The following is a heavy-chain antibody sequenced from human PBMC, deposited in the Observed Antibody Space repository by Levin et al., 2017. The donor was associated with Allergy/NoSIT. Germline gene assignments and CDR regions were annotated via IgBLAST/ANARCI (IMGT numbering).Heavy chain of an antibody. CDR1: GYSFTSYW. V-gene: IGHV5-51*01. J-gene: IGHJ6*02. CDR3: ARTGYSGSYYRYYYYYGMDV. D-gene: IGHD1-26*01. Sequence: GESLKISCKGSGYSFTSYWIGWVRQMPGKGLEWMGIIYPGDSDTRYSPSFQGQVTISADKSISTAYLQWSSLKASDTAMYYCARTGYSGSYYRYYYYYGMDVWGQGTTVTVSS. CDR2: IYPGDSDT.